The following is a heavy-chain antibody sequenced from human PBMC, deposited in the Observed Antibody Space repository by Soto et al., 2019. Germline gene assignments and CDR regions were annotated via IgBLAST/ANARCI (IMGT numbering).Heavy chain of an antibody. Sequence: QVQLVESGGGVVQPGRSLRLSCAASGFTFSSYAMHWVRQAPGKGLEWVAVISYDGSNKYYADSVKGRFTISRDNSKTTLYLQMNSLRAEDTAVYYCARERAAADPQGMDGWGQGTTVTVAS. J-gene: IGHJ6*02. CDR2: ISYDGSNK. CDR1: GFTFSSYA. V-gene: IGHV3-30-3*01. D-gene: IGHD6-13*01. CDR3: ARERAAADPQGMDG.